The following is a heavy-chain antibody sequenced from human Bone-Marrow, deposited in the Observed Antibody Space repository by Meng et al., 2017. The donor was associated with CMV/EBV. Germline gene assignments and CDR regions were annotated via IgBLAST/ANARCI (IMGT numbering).Heavy chain of an antibody. CDR3: ARGFRLLPVH. Sequence: SETLSLTCAVYSGSFSGYYWSWIRQPPGEGLEWIGDVNDSGSTNYNPSLKSRVTISVDTSKTQFALKVNSVTAADTARYYCARGFRLLPVHWGQGMLVTVYS. CDR2: VNDSGST. D-gene: IGHD2-15*01. J-gene: IGHJ4*02. V-gene: IGHV4-34*01. CDR1: SGSFSGYY.